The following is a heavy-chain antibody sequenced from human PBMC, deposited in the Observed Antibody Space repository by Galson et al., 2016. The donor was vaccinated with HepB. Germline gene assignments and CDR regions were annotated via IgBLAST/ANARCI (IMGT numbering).Heavy chain of an antibody. V-gene: IGHV3-23*01. CDR2: ISGSGDTT. CDR3: AKVGVPGPPFYY. J-gene: IGHJ4*02. Sequence: SLRLSCAVSGFTFSSYAMSWVRQAPGKGLEWVSAISGSGDTTYYADSVKGRFTISRDTSKNTLHLQMKSLRAEDTAVYYCAKVGVPGPPFYYWGQGTLVTGSS. D-gene: IGHD3-16*01. CDR1: GFTFSSYA.